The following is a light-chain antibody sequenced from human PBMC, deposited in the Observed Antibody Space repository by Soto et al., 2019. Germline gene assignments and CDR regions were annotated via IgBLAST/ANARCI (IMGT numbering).Light chain of an antibody. J-gene: IGKJ1*01. CDR1: QSVSSN. CDR3: HHYET. V-gene: IGKV3-15*01. Sequence: EIVMTQSPATVSLSPGERATLSCRASQSVSSNLAWYQQKPGQAPRLLIYGASTRATGIPARFSGSGSGTEFTLTISRLEPEDFTVYYWHHYETFGQGTKVDIK. CDR2: GAS.